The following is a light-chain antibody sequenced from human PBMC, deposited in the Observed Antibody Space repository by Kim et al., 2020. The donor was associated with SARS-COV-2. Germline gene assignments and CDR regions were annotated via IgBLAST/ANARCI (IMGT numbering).Light chain of an antibody. CDR3: QSYDSSNHAV. Sequence: NFMLTQPHSVSESPGKTVTISCTRSSGSIASNYLQWYQQRPGSAPTTVICEDNQRPSGVPDRFSGSIDSSSNSASLTISGLKTEDEADYYCQSYDSSNHAVFGGGTKLTVL. CDR1: SGSIASNY. J-gene: IGLJ3*02. V-gene: IGLV6-57*04. CDR2: EDN.